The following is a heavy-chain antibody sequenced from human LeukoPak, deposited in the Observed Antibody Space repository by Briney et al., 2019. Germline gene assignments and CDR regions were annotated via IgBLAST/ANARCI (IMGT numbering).Heavy chain of an antibody. J-gene: IGHJ3*02. CDR1: GFTFSSYE. V-gene: IGHV3-48*03. Sequence: GGSLRLSCAASGFTFSSYEMNWVRQAPGKGLEWVSYISSSGSTTYYADSVKGRFTISRDNAKNSLYLQMNSLRAEDTAVYYCARTVYGVMGAFDTWGQGTMVTVSS. CDR3: ARTVYGVMGAFDT. D-gene: IGHD5/OR15-5a*01. CDR2: ISSSGSTT.